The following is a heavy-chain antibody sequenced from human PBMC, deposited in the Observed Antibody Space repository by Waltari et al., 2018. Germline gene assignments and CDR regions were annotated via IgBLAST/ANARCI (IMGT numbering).Heavy chain of an antibody. CDR3: ARGPIAVAGLFDY. Sequence: QVQLVQSGAEVKKPGASVKVSCKASGYTFTSYALHWVRQAPGQRLEWMGWINAGNGNTKYSQKFQGRVTITRDTSASTAYMELSSLRSEDTAVYYCARGPIAVAGLFDYWGQGTLVTVSS. CDR1: GYTFTSYA. D-gene: IGHD6-19*01. CDR2: INAGNGNT. J-gene: IGHJ4*02. V-gene: IGHV1-3*01.